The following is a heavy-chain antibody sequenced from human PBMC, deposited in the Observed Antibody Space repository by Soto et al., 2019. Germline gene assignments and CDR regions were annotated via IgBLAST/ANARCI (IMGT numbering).Heavy chain of an antibody. J-gene: IGHJ4*02. CDR3: ARESEDITSNFGY. CDR1: GFTFTRCS. Sequence: EVPLVESGAGLVKPGGSLRLSCAASGFTFTRCSMNWFRQAPGKGLEWVSSISSPTNHIYYGDYLKGRFTISRDNAKKSLSLEMNSLRAEDRAVSYCARESEDITSNFGYWGQGNLVTVSS. V-gene: IGHV3-21*01. CDR2: ISSPTNHI.